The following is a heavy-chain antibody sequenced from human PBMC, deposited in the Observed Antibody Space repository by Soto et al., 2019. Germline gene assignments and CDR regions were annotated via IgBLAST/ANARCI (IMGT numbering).Heavy chain of an antibody. CDR3: AKDLGDFWSGYYVYYGMDV. D-gene: IGHD3-3*01. CDR1: GFTFSSYD. V-gene: IGHV3-23*01. J-gene: IGHJ6*02. CDR2: ISGSGGST. Sequence: GGSLRLSCAASGFTFSSYDMHWVRQATGKGLEWVSAISGSGGSTYYADSVKGRFTISRDNSKNTLYLQMNSLRAEDMAVYYCAKDLGDFWSGYYVYYGMDVWGQGTTVTVSS.